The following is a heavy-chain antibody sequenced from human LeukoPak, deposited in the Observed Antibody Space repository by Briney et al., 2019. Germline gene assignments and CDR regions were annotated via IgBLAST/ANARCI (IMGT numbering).Heavy chain of an antibody. CDR3: SREASCDTTSCHLDY. J-gene: IGHJ4*02. V-gene: IGHV1-2*02. Sequence: ASVKVSCKASGYTFTVRCIYWVRHCHGQRLELMSLINPNNGDTNYAQKFQGRVTVASDTSISTYYMDISRLRSDDTALYYCSREASCDTTSCHLDYWGQGTLVTVSS. CDR2: INPNNGDT. D-gene: IGHD2-2*01. CDR1: GYTFTVRC.